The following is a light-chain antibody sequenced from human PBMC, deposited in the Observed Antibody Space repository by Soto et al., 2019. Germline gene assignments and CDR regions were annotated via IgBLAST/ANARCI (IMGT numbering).Light chain of an antibody. CDR2: KAA. J-gene: IGKJ4*01. Sequence: DIQLTQSRLTVSGSLVDRVSITCRPRETINNLMAWYQQKPGQAPKLLIYKAANLETGVPSKFSGSGSGTEFTLSISSLQPDDFATYYYQQYSSYPSLTVGGGTRVDIK. CDR3: QQYSSYPSLT. V-gene: IGKV1-5*03. CDR1: ETINNL.